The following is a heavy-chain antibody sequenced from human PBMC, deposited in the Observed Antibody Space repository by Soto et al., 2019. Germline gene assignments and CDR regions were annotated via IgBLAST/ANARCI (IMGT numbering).Heavy chain of an antibody. V-gene: IGHV3-30*04. J-gene: IGHJ5*01. CDR3: AIRRCELGPPDS. CDR2: ISNDGSKK. Sequence: QVQLVESGGGVVQPGRSLRLSCAVSGLTFSDYAIHWVRHAPGEGLEWVAVISNDGSKKFYIDSVKGRFTISRDNSRKTQYMQMNSLRAEDTARYYCAIRRCELGPPDSWGNGTLVT. CDR1: GLTFSDYA. D-gene: IGHD1-7*01.